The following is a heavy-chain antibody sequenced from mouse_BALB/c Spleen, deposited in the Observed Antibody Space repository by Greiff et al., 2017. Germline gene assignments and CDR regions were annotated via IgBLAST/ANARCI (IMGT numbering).Heavy chain of an antibody. D-gene: IGHD2-4*01. Sequence: QVQLQQSGAELMKPGASVKISCKATGYTFSSYWIEWVKQRPGHGLEWIGEILPGSGSTNYNEKFKGKATFTADTSSNTAYMQLSSLTSEDSAVYYCARGATMIRRYFDYWGQGTTLTVSA. J-gene: IGHJ2*01. CDR3: ARGATMIRRYFDY. V-gene: IGHV1-9*01. CDR2: ILPGSGST. CDR1: GYTFSSYW.